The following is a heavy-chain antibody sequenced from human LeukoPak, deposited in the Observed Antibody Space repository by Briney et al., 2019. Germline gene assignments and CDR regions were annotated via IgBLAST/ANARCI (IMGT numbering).Heavy chain of an antibody. D-gene: IGHD3-3*01. CDR1: GYTLTELS. V-gene: IGHV1-24*01. J-gene: IGHJ5*02. Sequence: ASVKVSCKVSGYTLTELSMHWVRQAPGKGLEWMGGFGPEDGETIYAQKFQGRVTMTEDTSTDTAYMELSSLRSEDTAVYYCARLLRFSNWFDPWGQGTLVTVSS. CDR3: ARLLRFSNWFDP. CDR2: FGPEDGET.